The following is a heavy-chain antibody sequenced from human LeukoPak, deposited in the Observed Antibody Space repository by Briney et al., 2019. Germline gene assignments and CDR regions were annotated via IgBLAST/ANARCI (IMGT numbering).Heavy chain of an antibody. CDR1: GGSFSGYY. CDR2: INHSGGT. V-gene: IGHV4-34*01. D-gene: IGHD4-17*01. J-gene: IGHJ4*02. Sequence: PSETLSLTCAVYGGSFSGYYWSWIRQPPGKGLEWIGEINHSGGTNYNPSLKSRVTISVDTSKNQFSLKLSSVTAADTAVYYCARGLVGYGGNPPWGQGTLVTVSS. CDR3: ARGLVGYGGNPP.